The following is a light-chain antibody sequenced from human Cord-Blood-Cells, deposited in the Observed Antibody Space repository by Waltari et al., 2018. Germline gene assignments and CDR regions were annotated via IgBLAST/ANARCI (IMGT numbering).Light chain of an antibody. J-gene: IGLJ2*01. CDR2: GKG. Sequence: QSVLTQPPSVSGAPGQRVTISCTGSSSNIGAGYDVHWYQQLPGTAPKLLISGKGNRPSGVPDRFSGSKSGTSASLAITGLQAEDEADDYCQSYDSSLSGYVVFGGGTKLTVL. CDR1: SSNIGAGYD. V-gene: IGLV1-40*01. CDR3: QSYDSSLSGYVV.